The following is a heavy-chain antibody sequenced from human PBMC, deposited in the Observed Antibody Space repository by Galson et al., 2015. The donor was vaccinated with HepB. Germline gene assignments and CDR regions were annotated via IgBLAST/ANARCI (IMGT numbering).Heavy chain of an antibody. V-gene: IGHV1-18*04. D-gene: IGHD4/OR15-4a*01. CDR1: GCTFTING. Sequence: SVKVSCKASGCTFTINGISWVRQAPGKGLEWMGWISANSGDTKYAQKLQGRVTMTRDTSTSTAYLELRSLRSDDTAAYYCARDRDYRFDYWGQGTLVTVSS. CDR2: ISANSGDT. CDR3: ARDRDYRFDY. J-gene: IGHJ4*02.